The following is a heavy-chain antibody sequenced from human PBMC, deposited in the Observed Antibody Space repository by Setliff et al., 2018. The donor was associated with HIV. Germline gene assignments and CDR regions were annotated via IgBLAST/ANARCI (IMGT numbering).Heavy chain of an antibody. CDR1: VGSLSGYY. D-gene: IGHD3-22*01. CDR2: IDPSGRT. J-gene: IGHJ1*01. CDR3: VREGRSNYYRFFQL. V-gene: IGHV4-34*01. Sequence: PSETLSLTCAVSVGSLSGYYWSWIRQPPRKGLEWIGEIDPSGRTSYNPALKSRVTISADSSKNQLSLKLTSVIAADTSVYYCVREGRSNYYRFFQLWGQGTLVTVSS.